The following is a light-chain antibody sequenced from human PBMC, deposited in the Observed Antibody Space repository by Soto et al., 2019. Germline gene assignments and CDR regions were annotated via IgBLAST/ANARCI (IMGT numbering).Light chain of an antibody. CDR1: YSVGSD. Sequence: EIVMTQSPATLSVSPGGRATLSCRASYSVGSDLAWYQVRPGQAPRLLIYDASTRAIGLPTRFSGRGSGTEFTLTISSLQSEDVAVYYCQQYNFSSLFSFAQGTKLEI. V-gene: IGKV3-15*01. J-gene: IGKJ2*01. CDR3: QQYNFSSLFS. CDR2: DAS.